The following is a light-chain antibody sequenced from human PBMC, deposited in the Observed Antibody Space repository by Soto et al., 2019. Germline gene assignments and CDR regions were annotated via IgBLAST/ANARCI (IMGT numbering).Light chain of an antibody. V-gene: IGKV3-11*01. Sequence: EIVLTQSPGTLSLSPGDRATLSCRASPSVTNFLAWYQQKPGQAPRLLIYGAFNRATGIPARFSGSGSGTDFTLTISSLEPEDSAIYYCQQRNIWPPVTFGQGTRLEI. CDR1: PSVTNF. CDR2: GAF. CDR3: QQRNIWPPVT. J-gene: IGKJ5*01.